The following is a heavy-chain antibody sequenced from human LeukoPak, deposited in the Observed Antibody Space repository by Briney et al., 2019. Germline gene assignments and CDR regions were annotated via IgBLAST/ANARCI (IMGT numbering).Heavy chain of an antibody. J-gene: IGHJ6*02. CDR1: GGSISSYS. V-gene: IGHV4-59*01. Sequence: MASETLSLTCTVSGGSISSYSWSWIRQPPGKGLEWIGYIYYSGSTNYNPSLKSRVTISVDTSKNQFSLKLSSVTAADTAVYYCARTPFNWNYYYYYGMDVWGQGTTVTVSS. D-gene: IGHD1-1*01. CDR2: IYYSGST. CDR3: ARTPFNWNYYYYYGMDV.